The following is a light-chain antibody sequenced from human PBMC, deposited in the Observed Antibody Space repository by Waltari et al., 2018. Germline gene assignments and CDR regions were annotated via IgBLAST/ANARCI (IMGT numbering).Light chain of an antibody. CDR3: QHYVRLPAT. CDR1: QCVSRT. J-gene: IGKJ1*01. Sequence: EIVLTQSPGTLSFSPGERATLSCRASQCVSRTLAWYQQKPGQAPKLLIYGASIRATGIPDRFTGSGSGTDFSLTISSLEPEDFAIYFCQHYVRLPATFGQGTKVEIK. V-gene: IGKV3-20*01. CDR2: GAS.